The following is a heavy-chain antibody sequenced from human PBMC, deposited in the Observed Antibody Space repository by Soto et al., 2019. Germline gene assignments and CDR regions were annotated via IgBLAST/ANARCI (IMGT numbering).Heavy chain of an antibody. CDR2: IIPVLGVT. V-gene: IGHV1-69*02. CDR1: GSTFSSYT. J-gene: IGHJ6*02. Sequence: QVQLVQSGAEVRKPGSSVEVSCMASGSTFSSYTVNWVRQAPGQGLEWIGRIIPVLGVTHYARRFQGRVTTTADRSRKPAYMELTSLTSEDTAVYYCARRRYCGVDCYNKFYYGMDVWGQGTTFTVSS. CDR3: ARRRYCGVDCYNKFYYGMDV. D-gene: IGHD2-21*02.